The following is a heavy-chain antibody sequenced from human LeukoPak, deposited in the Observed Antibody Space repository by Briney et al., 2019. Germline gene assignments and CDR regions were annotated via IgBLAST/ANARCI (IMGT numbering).Heavy chain of an antibody. D-gene: IGHD6-13*01. Sequence: GGSLRLSCAASGFTFNDYAMHWVRQAPGKGLEWVSGISWNSGSVGYADSVKGRFTISRDNAKNSLYLQMNSLRAEDTAVYYCAREVFGSSWSDYWGQGTLVTVSS. CDR1: GFTFNDYA. CDR3: AREVFGSSWSDY. CDR2: ISWNSGSV. V-gene: IGHV3-9*01. J-gene: IGHJ4*02.